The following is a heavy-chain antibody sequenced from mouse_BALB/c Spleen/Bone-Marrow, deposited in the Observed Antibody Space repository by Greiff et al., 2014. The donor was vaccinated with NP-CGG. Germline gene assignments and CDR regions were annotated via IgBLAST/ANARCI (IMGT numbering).Heavy chain of an antibody. CDR2: ISYDGSN. J-gene: IGHJ3*01. CDR1: GYSITSGYY. D-gene: IGHD2-10*02. Sequence: ESGPGLVKTSQSLSLTCAVTGYSITSGYYWNWIRQFPGNKLEWMGYISYDGSNNQNPSLKNRISITRDTSKNQFFLRLNSVTTEDTATYYCARGYGNLAYWGQGTLVTVSA. V-gene: IGHV3-6*02. CDR3: ARGYGNLAY.